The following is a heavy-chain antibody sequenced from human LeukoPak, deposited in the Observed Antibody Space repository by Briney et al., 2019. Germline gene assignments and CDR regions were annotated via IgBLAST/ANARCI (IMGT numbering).Heavy chain of an antibody. J-gene: IGHJ3*02. CDR3: ARGSSYDFWSGYHRADMDAFDI. CDR2: IYTSEST. V-gene: IGHV4-4*07. Sequence: SETLSLTCTVSGGSLNSFYWSWIRQPAGKGLEWIGRIYTSESTKYNPSLKSRVTISVDTSKNQFSLKLSSVTAADTAVYYCARGSSYDFWSGYHRADMDAFDIWGQGTMVTVSS. CDR1: GGSLNSFY. D-gene: IGHD3-3*01.